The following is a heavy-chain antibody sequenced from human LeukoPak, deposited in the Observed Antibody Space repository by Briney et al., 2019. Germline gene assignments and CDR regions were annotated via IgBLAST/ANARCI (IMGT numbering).Heavy chain of an antibody. CDR1: GGSISSSTYS. CDR3: ARHSVVGATPTYYYYGVDV. J-gene: IGHJ6*02. V-gene: IGHV4-39*01. D-gene: IGHD1-26*01. Sequence: SETLSLTCTVSGGSISSSTYSWGWIRQPPGKGLEWIGSIYYSGTTYYNPSLKSRVTISVDTSKNQSSLKLSSMTAADTAVYYCARHSVVGATPTYYYYGVDVWGQGTTVTVSS. CDR2: IYYSGTT.